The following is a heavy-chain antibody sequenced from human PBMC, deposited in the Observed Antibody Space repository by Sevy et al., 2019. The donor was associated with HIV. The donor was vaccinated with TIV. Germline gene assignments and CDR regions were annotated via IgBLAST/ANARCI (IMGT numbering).Heavy chain of an antibody. Sequence: SETLSLTCTVSGASISNYYWSWIRQPAGKGLEWIGRIDTRGDTHYNPSLKGRVTLSLDTSQKHFSLKLTSVIAADTAVYYCARDVAIRGVSPTFYYHYYMDVWGKGTTVTVSS. CDR1: GASISNYY. J-gene: IGHJ6*03. CDR2: IDTRGDT. CDR3: ARDVAIRGVSPTFYYHYYMDV. V-gene: IGHV4-4*07. D-gene: IGHD3-10*01.